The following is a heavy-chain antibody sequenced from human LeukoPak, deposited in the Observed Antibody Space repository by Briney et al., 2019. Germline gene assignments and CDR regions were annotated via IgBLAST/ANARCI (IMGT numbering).Heavy chain of an antibody. CDR1: GFTFSSYA. Sequence: PGGSLRLSCAASGFTFSSYAMSWVRQAPGKGLEWVSAISGSGGSTYYADSVKGRFTISRDNSKNTLYLQMNSLRAEDTAVYYCAKQVLYDFWSGYHYQGYYFDYWGQGTLVTVSS. CDR2: ISGSGGST. V-gene: IGHV3-23*01. CDR3: AKQVLYDFWSGYHYQGYYFDY. J-gene: IGHJ4*02. D-gene: IGHD3-3*01.